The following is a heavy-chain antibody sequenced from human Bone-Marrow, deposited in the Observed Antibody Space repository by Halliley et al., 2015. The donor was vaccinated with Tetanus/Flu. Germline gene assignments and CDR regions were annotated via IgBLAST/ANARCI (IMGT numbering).Heavy chain of an antibody. J-gene: IGHJ6*02. D-gene: IGHD1-7*01. CDR3: AKTFATYELHMDV. CDR1: GGSVSSNNW. V-gene: IGHV4-4*02. Sequence: SLRLSCTVSGGSVSSNNWWTWVRQPPGKGLEGIGEIYHNGNTNYNPSLQSRVTMSMAKLKNQFFLKLNDVTAADTAVYYCAKTFATYELHMDVWGQGTTVSVSS. CDR2: IYHNGNT.